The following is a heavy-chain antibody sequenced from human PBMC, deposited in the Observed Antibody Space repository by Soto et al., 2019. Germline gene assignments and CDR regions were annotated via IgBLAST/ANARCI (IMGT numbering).Heavy chain of an antibody. Sequence: ETLSLTCAVSGGAISSSKWWSWVRQPPGKGLEWIGSMHYSGKSDFNPSLQSRVTISVDTSQNQCSLKLTSVTAADAAVYYCARLLRTFVGPNWFDLWGRGTLVTVSS. V-gene: IGHV4-4*02. CDR3: ARLLRTFVGPNWFDL. D-gene: IGHD2-21*01. J-gene: IGHJ5*02. CDR2: MHYSGKS. CDR1: GGAISSSKW.